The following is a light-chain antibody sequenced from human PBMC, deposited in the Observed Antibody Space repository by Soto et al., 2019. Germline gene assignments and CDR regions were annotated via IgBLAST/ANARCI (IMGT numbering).Light chain of an antibody. CDR3: SSYTSSSFYV. J-gene: IGLJ1*01. Sequence: QSALTQPASVSGSPGQSITISCTGTSSDVGGHNYVSWYQQHPGNAPKLMIYDVSNRPSGVSNRFSGFKSGNTASLTISGLQAEDEADYYCSSYTSSSFYVFGTGTKLTVL. CDR1: SSDVGGHNY. CDR2: DVS. V-gene: IGLV2-14*01.